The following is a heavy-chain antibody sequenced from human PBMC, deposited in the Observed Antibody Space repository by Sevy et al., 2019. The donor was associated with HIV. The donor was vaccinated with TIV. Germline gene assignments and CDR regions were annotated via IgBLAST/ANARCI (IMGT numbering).Heavy chain of an antibody. Sequence: GGSLRLSCAASGFTFSSYSMNWVRQAPGKGLEWVSYISSSSSTIYYADSVKGRFTISRDNAKNSLYLQMNSLRDELTAVYYCARGRVDIIGYYYFDYWGQGTLVTVSS. V-gene: IGHV3-48*02. CDR2: ISSSSSTI. CDR1: GFTFSSYS. J-gene: IGHJ4*02. D-gene: IGHD3-22*01. CDR3: ARGRVDIIGYYYFDY.